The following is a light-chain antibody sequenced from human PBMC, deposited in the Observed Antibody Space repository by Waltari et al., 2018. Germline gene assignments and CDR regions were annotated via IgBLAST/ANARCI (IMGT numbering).Light chain of an antibody. CDR3: QQYDSYPPT. J-gene: IGKJ1*01. CDR2: GAS. V-gene: IGKV1D-16*01. CDR1: QGISGW. Sequence: DIQMTQSPSSLSASVGDRVTITCRASQGISGWLAWYQQKPGKAPIYLIHGASSLQSGVPSRVSGSGSGTEFTLTISSLQPEDFATYYCQQYDSYPPTFGQGTKVEIK.